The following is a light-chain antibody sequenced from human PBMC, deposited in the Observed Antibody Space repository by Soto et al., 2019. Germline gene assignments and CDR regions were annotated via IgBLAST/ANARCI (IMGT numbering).Light chain of an antibody. J-gene: IGKJ1*01. Sequence: EIVLTQSPGTLSLSPGERAPLSCRASQSVSSSYLAWFQQKPGQAPRLLIYGASTRATGIPDRFSGSGSGTDFTLTISRLEPEDFAVYYCQQYGSSLWTFGQGTKVDI. CDR2: GAS. CDR1: QSVSSSY. CDR3: QQYGSSLWT. V-gene: IGKV3-20*01.